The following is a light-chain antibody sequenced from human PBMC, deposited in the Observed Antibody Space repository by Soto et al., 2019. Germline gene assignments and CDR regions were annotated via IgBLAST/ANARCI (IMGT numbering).Light chain of an antibody. Sequence: QAVVTQEPSFSVSPGGTVTLTCGLSSGSVSTNYYPSWYQQTPGQAPRTLIYSTNTRSSGVPDRFSGSILGYKAALTITGAQADDESDYYCVLYMGSGIWVFGGGTKLTVL. J-gene: IGLJ3*02. CDR1: SGSVSTNYY. CDR2: STN. CDR3: VLYMGSGIWV. V-gene: IGLV8-61*01.